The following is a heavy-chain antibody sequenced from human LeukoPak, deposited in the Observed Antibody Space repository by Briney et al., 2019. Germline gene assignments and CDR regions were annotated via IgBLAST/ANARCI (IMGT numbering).Heavy chain of an antibody. Sequence: SETLSLTCTVSGYSISSGYYWGWIRQPPGKGLEWIGSIYHSGSTYYNPSLKSRVTISVDTSKNQFSLKLSSVTAADTAVYYCARDQAWFDPWGQGTLVTASS. CDR2: IYHSGST. J-gene: IGHJ5*02. CDR3: ARDQAWFDP. CDR1: GYSISSGYY. V-gene: IGHV4-38-2*02.